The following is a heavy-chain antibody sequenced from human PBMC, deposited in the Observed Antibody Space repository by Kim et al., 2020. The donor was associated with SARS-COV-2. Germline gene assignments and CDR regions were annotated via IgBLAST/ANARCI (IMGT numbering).Heavy chain of an antibody. V-gene: IGHV1-3*01. D-gene: IGHD1-1*01. J-gene: IGHJ5*02. Sequence: KIQGRVTITRDTSASTAYMELSSLRSEDTAVYYCARDWEAASGTWWFDPWGQGTLVTVSS. CDR3: ARDWEAASGTWWFDP.